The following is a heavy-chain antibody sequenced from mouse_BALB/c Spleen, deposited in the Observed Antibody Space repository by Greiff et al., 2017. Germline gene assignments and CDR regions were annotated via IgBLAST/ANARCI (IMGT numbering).Heavy chain of an antibody. CDR1: GYSFTGYF. D-gene: IGHD1-1*01. CDR3: ARDGYYGSTPGFAC. CDR2: INPYNGDT. J-gene: IGHJ3*01. V-gene: IGHV1-20*02. Sequence: EVQLQQSGPELVKPGASVKISCKASGYSFTGYFMNWVMQSHGKSLEWIGRINPYNGDTFYNQKFKGKATLTVDKSSSTAHMELRSLASEDSAVYYCARDGYYGSTPGFACWGQGTLVTVSA.